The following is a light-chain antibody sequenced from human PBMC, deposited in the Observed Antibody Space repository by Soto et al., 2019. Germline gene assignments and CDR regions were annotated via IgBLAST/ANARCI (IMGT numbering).Light chain of an antibody. V-gene: IGKV3-20*01. CDR3: QHYGSSPPYT. CDR2: GAS. J-gene: IGKJ2*01. CDR1: QTVSSRY. Sequence: EIVLTQSPGTLSLSPGERATLSCWASQTVSSRYLAWHQQKPGQAPRLLIYGASKRATGIPDRFSGSGSGTDFTLTISRLEPEAFAVYYCQHYGSSPPYTFGQGTRLEIK.